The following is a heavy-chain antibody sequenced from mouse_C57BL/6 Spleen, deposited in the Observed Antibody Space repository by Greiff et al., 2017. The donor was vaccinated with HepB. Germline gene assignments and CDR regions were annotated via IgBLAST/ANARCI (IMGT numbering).Heavy chain of an antibody. Sequence: VQLQQPGAELVRPGSSVKLSCKASGYTFTSYWMHWVKQRPIQGLEWIGNIDPSDSETHYNQKFKDKATLTVDKSSSTAYMQLSSLTSEDSAVYYCARGESFYGNFYYFDYWGQGTTLTVSS. D-gene: IGHD2-1*01. V-gene: IGHV1-52*01. J-gene: IGHJ2*01. CDR1: GYTFTSYW. CDR2: IDPSDSET. CDR3: ARGESFYGNFYYFDY.